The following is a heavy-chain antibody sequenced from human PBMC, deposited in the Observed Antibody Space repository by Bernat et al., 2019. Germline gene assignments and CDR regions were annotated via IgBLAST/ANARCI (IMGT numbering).Heavy chain of an antibody. Sequence: QVQLVESGGGVVQPGRSLRLSCAAPGFTFSSYAMHWVRQAPGKGLEWVAVISYDGSNKYYADSVKGRFTISRDNSKNTLYLQMNSLRAEDTAVYYCARRASGWHDYGDYFDYWGQGTLVTVSS. CDR2: ISYDGSNK. V-gene: IGHV3-30-3*01. D-gene: IGHD4-17*01. J-gene: IGHJ4*02. CDR3: ARRASGWHDYGDYFDY. CDR1: GFTFSSYA.